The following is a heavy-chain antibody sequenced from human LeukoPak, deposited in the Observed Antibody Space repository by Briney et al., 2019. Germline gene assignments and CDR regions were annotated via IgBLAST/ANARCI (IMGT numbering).Heavy chain of an antibody. Sequence: ASVKLSCKASGYTFTNYYLHWVRQAPGQGLEWMGVINPSGGSTTYAQKFQGRVTMTRDTSTSIVSMEVNSLRSEDTAVYYCARGDQLDYWGQGTLVTVSS. D-gene: IGHD2-2*01. CDR1: GYTFTNYY. CDR3: ARGDQLDY. CDR2: INPSGGST. V-gene: IGHV1-46*01. J-gene: IGHJ4*02.